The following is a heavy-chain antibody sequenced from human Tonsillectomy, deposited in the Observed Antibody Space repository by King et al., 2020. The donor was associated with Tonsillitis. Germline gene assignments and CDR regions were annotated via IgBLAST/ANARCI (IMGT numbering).Heavy chain of an antibody. D-gene: IGHD3-16*02. V-gene: IGHV4-38-2*02. CDR3: ARDIDWGVPMSTFGGVIVNTWFDP. CDR2: IYHSGST. CDR1: GYSISSGYY. Sequence: QLQESGPGLVKPSETLSLTCAVSGYSISSGYYWGWIRQPPGKGLEWIGSIYHSGSTYYNPSLKSRVTISVDTSKNQFSLKLSSVTAADTAVYYCARDIDWGVPMSTFGGVIVNTWFDPWGQGTLVTVSS. J-gene: IGHJ5*02.